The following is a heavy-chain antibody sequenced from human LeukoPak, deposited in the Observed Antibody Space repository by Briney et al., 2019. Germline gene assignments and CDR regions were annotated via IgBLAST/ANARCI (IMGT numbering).Heavy chain of an antibody. CDR2: IYTSGST. CDR1: GGSISSYY. D-gene: IGHD3-10*01. J-gene: IGHJ3*02. V-gene: IGHV4-4*07. CDR3: AMRSGSAGRGAFDI. Sequence: SETLSLTCTVSGGSISSYYWSWIRQPAGKGLEWIGRIYTSGSTNYNASLKSRVSMSVDTSKNQFSLKLSSVTAADTAVYYCAMRSGSAGRGAFDIWGQGTMDTVSS.